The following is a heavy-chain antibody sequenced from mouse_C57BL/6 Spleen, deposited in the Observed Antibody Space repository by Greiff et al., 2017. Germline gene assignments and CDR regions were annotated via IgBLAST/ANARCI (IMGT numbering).Heavy chain of an antibody. V-gene: IGHV5-9-1*02. D-gene: IGHD4-1*01. Sequence: HLVESGEGLVKPGGSLKLSCAASGFTFSSYAMSWVRQTPEKRLEWVAYISSGGDYIYYADTVKGRFTISRDNARNTLYLQMSSLKSEDTAMDYCTRDREGTGTIDYWGQGTTLTVSS. J-gene: IGHJ2*01. CDR1: GFTFSSYA. CDR3: TRDREGTGTIDY. CDR2: ISSGGDYI.